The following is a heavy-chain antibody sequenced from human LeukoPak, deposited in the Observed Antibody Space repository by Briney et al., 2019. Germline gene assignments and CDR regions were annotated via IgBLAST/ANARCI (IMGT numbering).Heavy chain of an antibody. CDR1: GFTFSSYA. J-gene: IGHJ4*02. V-gene: IGHV3-30*04. CDR3: TTDGPPSDY. Sequence: GGSLRLSCAASGFTFSSYAMHWVRQAPGKGLEWVAVISYDGSNKYYADSVKGRFTISRDNSKNTLYLQMNSLKTEDTAVYYCTTDGPPSDYWGQGTLVTVSS. CDR2: ISYDGSNK.